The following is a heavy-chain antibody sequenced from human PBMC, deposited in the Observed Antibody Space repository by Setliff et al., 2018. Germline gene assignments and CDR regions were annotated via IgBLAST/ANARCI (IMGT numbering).Heavy chain of an antibody. V-gene: IGHV4-31*03. CDR3: ARAKDGYDFDYFDY. D-gene: IGHD5-12*01. Sequence: PSETLSLTCTVSGDSIRRGDYWSWIRQHPGKGLEWIGYIHHSGETFYNPSLRSRVIISVDTSKNQFSLKLTSLTAADTAVYYCARAKDGYDFDYFDYWGQGTPVTVSS. CDR2: IHHSGET. J-gene: IGHJ4*02. CDR1: GDSIRRGDY.